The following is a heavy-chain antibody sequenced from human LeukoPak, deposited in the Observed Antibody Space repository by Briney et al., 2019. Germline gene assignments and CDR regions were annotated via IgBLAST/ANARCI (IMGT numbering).Heavy chain of an antibody. CDR2: IYYSGST. CDR3: ARSRTMVRAYYFDY. CDR1: GGSISSYY. V-gene: IGHV4-59*01. J-gene: IGHJ4*02. Sequence: SETLSLTCTVSGGSISSYYWSWIRQPPGKGLEWIGYIYYSGSTNYNPSLKSRVTISVDTSKNQFSLKLSSVTAADTAVYYCARSRTMVRAYYFDYWGQGTLVTVSS. D-gene: IGHD3-10*01.